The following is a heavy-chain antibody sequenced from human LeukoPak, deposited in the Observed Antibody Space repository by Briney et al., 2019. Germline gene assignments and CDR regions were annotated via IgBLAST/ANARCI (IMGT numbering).Heavy chain of an antibody. Sequence: GGSLRLSCAASGFTVSSNYMSWVRQAPGKGLEWVSVIYSGGSTYYADSVKGRFTTSRDNSTNTLYLQINSLRAGDTAVYDCAREGRGSSWYAASYYYGMDVWGQGATVTVSS. J-gene: IGHJ6*02. V-gene: IGHV3-53*05. CDR3: AREGRGSSWYAASYYYGMDV. CDR2: IYSGGST. CDR1: GFTVSSNY. D-gene: IGHD6-13*01.